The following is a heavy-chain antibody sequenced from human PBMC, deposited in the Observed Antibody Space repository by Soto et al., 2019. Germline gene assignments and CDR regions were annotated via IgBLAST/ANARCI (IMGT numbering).Heavy chain of an antibody. CDR2: ISWNSGNI. Sequence: EVQLEESGGALVQPGRSLRLSCAASGFTFDDYAMHWVRQVLGKVLEWVSSISWNSGNIGYADSVKGRFTTSRDNAKNSLYLQMSSMRPEDTALYYCVRTKGVYAYCTPVDYWGQGTVVTVSS. CDR1: GFTFDDYA. J-gene: IGHJ4*02. D-gene: IGHD2-21*01. CDR3: VRTKGVYAYCTPVDY. V-gene: IGHV3-9*01.